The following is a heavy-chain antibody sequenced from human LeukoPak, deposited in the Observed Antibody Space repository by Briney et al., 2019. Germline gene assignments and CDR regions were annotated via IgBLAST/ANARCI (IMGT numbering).Heavy chain of an antibody. CDR3: AKDLPMFGEPGPSYYGMDV. V-gene: IGHV3-23*01. Sequence: GGSLRLSCVVSGITLSNYGMSWVRQAPGKGLEWVSGISERGGSTNYADSVKGRFILSRDTSKNTVYLQMNSLRAEDTAVYYCAKDLPMFGEPGPSYYGMDVWGQGTTVTVSS. CDR1: GITLSNYG. J-gene: IGHJ6*02. CDR2: ISERGGST. D-gene: IGHD3-10*02.